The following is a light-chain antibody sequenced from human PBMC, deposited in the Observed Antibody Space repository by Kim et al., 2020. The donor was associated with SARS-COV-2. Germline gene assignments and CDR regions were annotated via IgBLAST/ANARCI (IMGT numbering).Light chain of an antibody. CDR1: RFGDKY. J-gene: IGLJ2*01. V-gene: IGLV3-1*01. CDR3: QTWDSSTVV. CDR2: QDG. Sequence: SYELTQPPSVSVSPGQTARITCSGDRFGDKYVCWYQLKPGQSPVLVIYQDGKRPSGIPERFSGSNSGITATLTIRETQAVDEADYYCQTWDSSTVVFGG.